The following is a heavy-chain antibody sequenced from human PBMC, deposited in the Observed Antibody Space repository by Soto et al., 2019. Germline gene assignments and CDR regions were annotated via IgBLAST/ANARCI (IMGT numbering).Heavy chain of an antibody. V-gene: IGHV4-59*01. D-gene: IGHD3-10*01. J-gene: IGHJ5*02. CDR2: THANGCT. Sequence: PSETLSLTCTVSDGSISGYYWSWMRQPPGKGLEWIGYTHANGCTNYNPSFKSRVTITVDTPNNQFSLKLTSLTAADTATYYCARERFNMIQRVVTSRWSDPWGQGALVTVSS. CDR1: DGSISGYY. CDR3: ARERFNMIQRVVTSRWSDP.